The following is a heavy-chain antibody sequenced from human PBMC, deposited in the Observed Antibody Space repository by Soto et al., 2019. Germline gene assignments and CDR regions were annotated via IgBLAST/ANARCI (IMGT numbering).Heavy chain of an antibody. D-gene: IGHD2-2*01. CDR1: GFTFSSYW. V-gene: IGHV3-74*01. J-gene: IGHJ6*03. CDR2: INSDGSST. Sequence: EVQLVESGGGLVQPGGSLRLSCAASGFTFSSYWMHWVRQAPGKGLVWVSRINSDGSSTSYADSVKGRFIISRDNAKNTLYLPMNSLRAEDTAVYYCAREGPTSSTSCYMDVWGKGTTVTVSS. CDR3: AREGPTSSTSCYMDV.